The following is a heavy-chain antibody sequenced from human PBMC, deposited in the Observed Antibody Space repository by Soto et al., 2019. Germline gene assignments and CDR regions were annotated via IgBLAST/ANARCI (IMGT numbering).Heavy chain of an antibody. D-gene: IGHD2-15*01. J-gene: IGHJ4*02. CDR3: AREYCSGGSCYPYYFDY. Sequence: SETLSLTCTVSGGSISSGGYYWSWIRQHPGKGLEWIGYIYYSGSTYYNPSLKSRVTISVDTSKNQFSLKLSSVTAADTAVYYCAREYCSGGSCYPYYFDYWGQGTLVTVSS. CDR1: GGSISSGGYY. V-gene: IGHV4-31*03. CDR2: IYYSGST.